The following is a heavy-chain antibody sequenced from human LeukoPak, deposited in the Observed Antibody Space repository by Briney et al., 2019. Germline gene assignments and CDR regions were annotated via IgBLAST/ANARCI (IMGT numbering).Heavy chain of an antibody. Sequence: NTSETLSLTCAVYGGSFSGYYWSWIRQPPGKGLEWIGEINHSGSTNYNPSLKSRVTISVDTSKNQFSLKLSSVTAADTAVYYCARVKGVAGPFDPWGQGTLVTVSS. CDR2: INHSGST. J-gene: IGHJ5*02. CDR1: GGSFSGYY. CDR3: ARVKGVAGPFDP. D-gene: IGHD6-19*01. V-gene: IGHV4-34*01.